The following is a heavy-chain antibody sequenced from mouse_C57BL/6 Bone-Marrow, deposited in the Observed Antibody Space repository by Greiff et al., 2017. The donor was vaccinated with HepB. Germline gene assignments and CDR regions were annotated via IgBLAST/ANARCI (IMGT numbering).Heavy chain of an antibody. J-gene: IGHJ2*01. CDR3: VRHEGYVTGFDY. CDR1: GFSFNTYA. Sequence: EVQGVESGGGLVQPKGSLKLSCAASGFSFNTYAMNWVRQAPGKGLEWVARIRSKSNNYATYYADSVKDRFTISREDSESMLYLQMNNLKTEDTAMYYCVRHEGYVTGFDYWGQGTTLTVSS. D-gene: IGHD3-1*01. V-gene: IGHV10-1*01. CDR2: IRSKSNNYAT.